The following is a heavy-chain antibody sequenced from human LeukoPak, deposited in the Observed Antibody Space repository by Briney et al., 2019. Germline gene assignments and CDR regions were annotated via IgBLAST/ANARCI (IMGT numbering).Heavy chain of an antibody. CDR2: ISSSGSNI. J-gene: IGHJ6*04. V-gene: IGHV3-48*03. CDR3: AGLGITMIGGV. D-gene: IGHD3-10*02. CDR1: GFTFSSYE. Sequence: GGSLRLSCAASGFTFSSYEMNWVRQAPGKGLEWVSYISSSGSNIYYADSVKGRFHIYRDNAKNSLYLQMNSLRAEDTAVYYCAGLGITMIGGVWGKGTTVTISS.